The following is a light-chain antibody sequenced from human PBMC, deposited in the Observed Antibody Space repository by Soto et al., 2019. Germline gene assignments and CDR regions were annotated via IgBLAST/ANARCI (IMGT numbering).Light chain of an antibody. CDR1: SSDVCGYNY. J-gene: IGLJ1*01. Sequence: QSALTQPASVSGSPVQSITISCTGTSSDVCGYNYVSWYQQHPGKAHKLMIYDVSNRPSGVSNRFSGSKSCNTASLTISGLHAEDEADYYCSSDTSSSTLLYVFGTGTKLTVL. CDR3: SSDTSSSTLLYV. CDR2: DVS. V-gene: IGLV2-14*01.